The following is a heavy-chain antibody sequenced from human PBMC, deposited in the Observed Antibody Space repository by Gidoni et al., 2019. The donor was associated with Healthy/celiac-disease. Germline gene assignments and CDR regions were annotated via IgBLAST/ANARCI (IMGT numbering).Heavy chain of an antibody. CDR1: GFTFSNAW. Sequence: EVQLVESGGGLVKPGGCLRISCSASGFTFSNAWMSWVRQAPGKWLEWVVLIKNKTEGGTTDYAAPVKGRFTISRDDSKNTLYLQMNSLKTEDTAVYYCTTSYSSSWYDYWGQGTLVTVSS. CDR2: IKNKTEGGTT. J-gene: IGHJ4*02. V-gene: IGHV3-15*01. D-gene: IGHD6-13*01. CDR3: TTSYSSSWYDY.